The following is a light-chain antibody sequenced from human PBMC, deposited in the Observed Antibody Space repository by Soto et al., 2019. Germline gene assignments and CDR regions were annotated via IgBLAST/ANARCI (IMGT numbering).Light chain of an antibody. V-gene: IGKV3-20*01. Sequence: EIVLTQSPGTLSLSPGDRATLSCRASQSVSSSDLAWYQQKPGQAPRLLIYGGSTRATGIPDRFSGSGSGTDFSLTISRLEPEDFAVYYCQQYGGSPLYTFGQGTKLEIK. CDR3: QQYGGSPLYT. J-gene: IGKJ2*01. CDR2: GGS. CDR1: QSVSSSD.